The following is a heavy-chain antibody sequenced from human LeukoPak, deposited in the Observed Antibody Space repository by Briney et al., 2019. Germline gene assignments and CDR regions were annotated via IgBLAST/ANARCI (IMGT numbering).Heavy chain of an antibody. CDR3: AKRGNYYDSSGYYPYYFDY. Sequence: GGSLRLSCAASGFTSSSYAMSWVRQAPGKGLEWVSAISGSGGSTYYADSVKGRFTISRDNPKNTLYLQMNSLRAEDTAVYYCAKRGNYYDSSGYYPYYFDYWGQGTLVTVSS. CDR1: GFTSSSYA. D-gene: IGHD3-22*01. V-gene: IGHV3-23*01. J-gene: IGHJ4*02. CDR2: ISGSGGST.